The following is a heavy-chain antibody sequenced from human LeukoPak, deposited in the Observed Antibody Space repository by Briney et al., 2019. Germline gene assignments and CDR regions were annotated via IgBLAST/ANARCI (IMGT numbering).Heavy chain of an antibody. CDR2: IYSGGST. CDR1: GFTVSNSY. V-gene: IGHV3-53*01. CDR3: ARGLRTAAGYAYTFDI. Sequence: GGSLRPSCAASGFTVSNSYMSWVRQAPGEGLDWISVIYSGGSTYYADSVKGRFTMSRDISKNTLYLQLNSLRAEDTAMYYCARGLRTAAGYAYTFDIWGQGTMVTVSS. D-gene: IGHD3-16*01. J-gene: IGHJ3*02.